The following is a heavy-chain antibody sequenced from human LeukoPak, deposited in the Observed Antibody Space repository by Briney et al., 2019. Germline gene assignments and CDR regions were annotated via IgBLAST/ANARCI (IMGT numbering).Heavy chain of an antibody. J-gene: IGHJ4*02. V-gene: IGHV3-21*01. D-gene: IGHD3-10*01. CDR2: TSSSSSYI. CDR3: ARDGLVRGFPSDY. Sequence: PGGSLRLSCAASGFTFSSYSMNWVRQAPGEGLEWVSSTSSSSSYIYYADSVKGRFTISRDNAKNSLYLQMNSLRAEDTAVYYCARDGLVRGFPSDYWGQGTLVTVSS. CDR1: GFTFSSYS.